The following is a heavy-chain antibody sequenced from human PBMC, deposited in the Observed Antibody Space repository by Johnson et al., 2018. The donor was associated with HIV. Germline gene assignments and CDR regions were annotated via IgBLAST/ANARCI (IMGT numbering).Heavy chain of an antibody. CDR2: IYSGGST. CDR3: ARDQRLAAVATDGFDV. D-gene: IGHD6-13*01. Sequence: QVQLVESGGGVVQPGGSLRLSCAASGFTFSSYGMHWVRQAPGKGLEWVSVIYSGGSTYYADSVKGRFTISRDNSKNTLYLQMTSLRAEDTAVYYCARDQRLAAVATDGFDVWGQGTMVTVSS. CDR1: GFTFSSYG. J-gene: IGHJ3*01. V-gene: IGHV3-NL1*01.